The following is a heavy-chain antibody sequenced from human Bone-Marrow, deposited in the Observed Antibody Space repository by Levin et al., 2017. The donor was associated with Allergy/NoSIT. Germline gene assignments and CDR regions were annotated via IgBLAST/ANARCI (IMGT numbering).Heavy chain of an antibody. J-gene: IGHJ4*02. V-gene: IGHV3-23*01. Sequence: GESLKISCAASGFTFSSYAMSWVRQAPGKGLEWVSAISGSGGSTYYADSVKGRFTISRDNSKNTLYLQMNSLRAEDTAVYYCAKEGACYDSSGYYPMTIDYWGQGTLVTVSS. CDR2: ISGSGGST. CDR1: GFTFSSYA. D-gene: IGHD3-22*01. CDR3: AKEGACYDSSGYYPMTIDY.